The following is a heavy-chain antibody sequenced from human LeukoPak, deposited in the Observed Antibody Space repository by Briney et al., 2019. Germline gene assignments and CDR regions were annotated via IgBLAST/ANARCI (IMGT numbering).Heavy chain of an antibody. Sequence: SETLSLTCAVYGGSFSGYYWSWIRQPPGKGLEWIGEINHSGSTNYNPSLKSRVTISVDTSKNQFSLKLSSVTAADTAVYYCARQVQPMVPGARLDYWGQGTLVTVSS. D-gene: IGHD3-10*01. CDR1: GGSFSGYY. CDR3: ARQVQPMVPGARLDY. CDR2: INHSGST. J-gene: IGHJ4*02. V-gene: IGHV4-34*01.